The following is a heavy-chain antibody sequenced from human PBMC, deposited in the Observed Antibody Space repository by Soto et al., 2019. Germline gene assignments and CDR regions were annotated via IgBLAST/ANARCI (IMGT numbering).Heavy chain of an antibody. D-gene: IGHD3-10*01. CDR2: IYDNGDT. V-gene: IGHV4-31*03. CDR3: ARFSPYHSGFDH. Sequence: QVQLQESGPGLVKPSQTLSLTCTVSGGSISSGGYYWSWIRQHPGKGLEWIGHIYDNGDTYYNPSLQSRVTISVDTSESQFSVRLSSVTAADTAVYYCARFSPYHSGFDHWGQGTLVTVSS. CDR1: GGSISSGGYY. J-gene: IGHJ4*02.